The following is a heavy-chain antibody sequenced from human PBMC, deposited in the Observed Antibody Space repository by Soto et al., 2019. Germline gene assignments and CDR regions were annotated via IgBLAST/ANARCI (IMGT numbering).Heavy chain of an antibody. J-gene: IGHJ4*02. D-gene: IGHD1-26*01. CDR1: GFTFSEYY. Sequence: QVQLMESGGGFVKPGGSLRLSCAVSGFTFSEYYMTWIRQTPGKGLEWIAFISSSASYRSHADSVKGRFTISRDNAKNSLYLQMNSLRAEDTGIYYCVKDGSDSRSSIAVNWGQGTLVTVSS. CDR2: ISSSASYR. CDR3: VKDGSDSRSSIAVN. V-gene: IGHV3-11*06.